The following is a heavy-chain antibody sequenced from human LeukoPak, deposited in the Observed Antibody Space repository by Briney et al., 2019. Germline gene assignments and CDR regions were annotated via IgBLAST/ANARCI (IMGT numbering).Heavy chain of an antibody. D-gene: IGHD3-16*01. V-gene: IGHV3-7*03. CDR2: INHNGNVN. J-gene: IGHJ6*02. CDR1: GFTFSSYW. CDR3: ARGGGLDV. Sequence: GGSLRLSCAASGFTFSSYWMNWALQAPGKGLEWVASINHNGNVNYYVDSVEGRFTISRDNAKNSLYLQMSNLRAEDTAVYFCARGGGLDVWGQGATVTVSS.